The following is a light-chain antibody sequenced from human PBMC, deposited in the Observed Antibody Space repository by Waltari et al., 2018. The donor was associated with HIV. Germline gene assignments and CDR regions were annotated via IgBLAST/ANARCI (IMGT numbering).Light chain of an antibody. Sequence: QPVLSQAPSASGAPGQRIVISCSGDLSNNGRTAVSWYQHSPGRAPRLLIDGNHDLPSEVPDRFSGSKSGSSASLAISGLQSEDEGDYFCAAWDDGLSGVIFGGGTRLTV. CDR1: LSNNGRTA. V-gene: IGLV1-47*01. CDR2: GNH. J-gene: IGLJ2*01. CDR3: AAWDDGLSGVI.